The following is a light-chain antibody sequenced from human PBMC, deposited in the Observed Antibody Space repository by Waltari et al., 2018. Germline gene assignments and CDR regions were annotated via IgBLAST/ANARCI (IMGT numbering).Light chain of an antibody. Sequence: EIVMTQSPATLSVSPGERATLPCRASQSVNSNLAWYQQKPGQAPRPLIYVAFTRATAIPTRFSGIGSGTEFPLTLSSLQSEDFAVYFCQQYNNWPRTFGQGTQVEF. J-gene: IGKJ1*01. CDR1: QSVNSN. V-gene: IGKV3-15*01. CDR2: VAF. CDR3: QQYNNWPRT.